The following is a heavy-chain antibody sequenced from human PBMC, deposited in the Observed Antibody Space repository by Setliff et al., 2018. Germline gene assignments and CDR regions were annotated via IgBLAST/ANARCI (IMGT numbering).Heavy chain of an antibody. Sequence: ASVKVSCKASGYSFTSYYIHWVRQAPGQGLEWMGIINPGGGSASVVDNFQDRVTMTRDTSTSTVYLDLSSLGSEDTAVYYCARGGKAADARKGLFENWGQGTLVTVSS. D-gene: IGHD6-13*01. V-gene: IGHV1-46*01. CDR3: ARGGKAADARKGLFEN. J-gene: IGHJ4*02. CDR2: INPGGGSA. CDR1: GYSFTSYY.